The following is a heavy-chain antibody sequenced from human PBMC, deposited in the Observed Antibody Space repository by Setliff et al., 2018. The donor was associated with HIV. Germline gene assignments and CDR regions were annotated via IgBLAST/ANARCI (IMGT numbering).Heavy chain of an antibody. Sequence: SGPPLVNPTQTLTLTCTFSGISLRTTGEAVGWLRQPPGKAPEWLALVYWDDDKRYSPSLKNRLTIIKDASKNQVVLTLTNVDPVDSAKYYCAHKGLSSGWPYFDYWGQGTLVTVSS. CDR1: GISLRTTGEA. CDR2: VYWDDDK. V-gene: IGHV2-5*02. CDR3: AHKGLSSGWPYFDY. J-gene: IGHJ4*02. D-gene: IGHD6-19*01.